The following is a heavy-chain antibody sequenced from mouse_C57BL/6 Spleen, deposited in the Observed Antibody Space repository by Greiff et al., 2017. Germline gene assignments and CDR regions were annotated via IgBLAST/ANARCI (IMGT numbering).Heavy chain of an antibody. CDR2: INPNNGGT. J-gene: IGHJ4*01. CDR1: GYTFTDYY. CDR3: AKGGNYYAMDY. V-gene: IGHV1-26*01. D-gene: IGHD2-1*01. Sequence: VQLQQSGPELVKPGASVKISCKASGYTFTDYYMNWVKQSHGKSLEWIGDINPNNGGTSYNQKFKGKATMTVDKSSSPAYMELRSLTSEDSAVYYGAKGGNYYAMDYWGQGASVTVSS.